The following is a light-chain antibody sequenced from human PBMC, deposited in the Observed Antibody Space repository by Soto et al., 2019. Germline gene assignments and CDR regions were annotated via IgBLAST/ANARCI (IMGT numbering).Light chain of an antibody. V-gene: IGKV3-20*01. CDR3: QQYGSSPTWT. CDR1: QSVSSSY. Sequence: EVVVTQYPGKVPSCPFERTSVACRGSQSVSSSYLAWYQQKPGQAPRLLIYGASSRATGIPDRFSGSGSGTDFTLTISRLEPEDFAVYYCQQYGSSPTWTFGQGTKVDIK. CDR2: GAS. J-gene: IGKJ1*01.